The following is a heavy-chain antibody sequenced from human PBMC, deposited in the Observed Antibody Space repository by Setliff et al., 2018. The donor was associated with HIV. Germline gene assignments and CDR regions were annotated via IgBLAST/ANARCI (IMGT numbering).Heavy chain of an antibody. CDR1: GFSFRTYA. CDR2: ITGSGGDI. D-gene: IGHD3-10*01. V-gene: IGHV3-23*01. Sequence: HPGGSLRLSCDASGFSFRTYAMSWVRQAPGKGLEWVSAITGSGGDIYYADSVKGRFTISRDTSKNTLHLQMSSLRADDTAVYYCARVPPQVPGVAFEIWGQGTTVTV. J-gene: IGHJ3*02. CDR3: ARVPPQVPGVAFEI.